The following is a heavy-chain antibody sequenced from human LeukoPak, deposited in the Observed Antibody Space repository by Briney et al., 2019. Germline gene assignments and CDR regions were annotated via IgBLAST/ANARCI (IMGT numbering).Heavy chain of an antibody. Sequence: SVKVSCKASGGTFSSYAISWVRQAPGQGLEWMGRIIPILGIANYAQKFQGRVTITADKSTSTAYMELSSLRSEDTAVYYCARAEAGTRGSNWFDPWGQGTLVTVSS. J-gene: IGHJ5*02. CDR1: GGTFSSYA. CDR3: ARAEAGTRGSNWFDP. CDR2: IIPILGIA. V-gene: IGHV1-69*04. D-gene: IGHD6-19*01.